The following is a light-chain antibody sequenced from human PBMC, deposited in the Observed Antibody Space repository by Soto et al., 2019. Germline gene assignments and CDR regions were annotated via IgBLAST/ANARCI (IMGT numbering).Light chain of an antibody. J-gene: IGLJ1*01. CDR1: SSDVGGCKF. V-gene: IGLV2-8*01. Sequence: ALTQPPSASGSPGQSVTISCTGTSSDVGGCKFVSWYQQYPGKAPKLIIYEVSKRPSGVPDRFSGSKSGNTASLTVSGLQADDEADYYCSSCAGSDNPYVFGTGTKLTVL. CDR2: EVS. CDR3: SSCAGSDNPYV.